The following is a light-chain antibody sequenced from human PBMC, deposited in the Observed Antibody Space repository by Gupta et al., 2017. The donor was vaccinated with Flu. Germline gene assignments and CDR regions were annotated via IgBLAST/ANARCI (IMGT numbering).Light chain of an antibody. CDR3: QQSQSPWLT. J-gene: IGKJ4*01. Sequence: NWYQQKPGKAPKLLIYVASPLQSRVPSRLSGSGSGTDFTLTVSNIQHEDIATYYCQQSQSPWLTFGGGTKVEI. V-gene: IGKV1-39*01. CDR2: VAS.